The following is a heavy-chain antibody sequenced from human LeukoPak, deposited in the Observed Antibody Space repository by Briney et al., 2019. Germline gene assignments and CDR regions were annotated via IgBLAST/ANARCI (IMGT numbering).Heavy chain of an antibody. D-gene: IGHD6-13*01. J-gene: IGHJ4*02. V-gene: IGHV1-2*02. CDR1: GYTFTGYY. Sequence: ASVNVSCRASGYTFTGYYMHWVRQAPGQGLESIGWINPNSGGTNYAQKVQGGVSMTRGRSISTAYMALSRLRPDDTAVYYCARGDSSSSFYFDYWGQGTLVTVSS. CDR2: INPNSGGT. CDR3: ARGDSSSSFYFDY.